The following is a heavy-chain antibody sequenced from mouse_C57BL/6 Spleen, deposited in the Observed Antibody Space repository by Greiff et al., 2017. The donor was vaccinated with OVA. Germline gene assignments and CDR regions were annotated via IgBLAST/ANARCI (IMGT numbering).Heavy chain of an antibody. CDR2: INPSNGGT. D-gene: IGHD1-1*01. Sequence: QVQLQQPGTELVKPGASVKLSCKASGYTFTSYWMHWVKQRPGQGLEWIGNINPSNGGTNYNEKFKSKATLTVDKSSSTADMQLSSLTSEDSAVYYCARSGYYYGSSHWYFDVWGTGTTVTVSS. CDR3: ARSGYYYGSSHWYFDV. CDR1: GYTFTSYW. V-gene: IGHV1-53*01. J-gene: IGHJ1*03.